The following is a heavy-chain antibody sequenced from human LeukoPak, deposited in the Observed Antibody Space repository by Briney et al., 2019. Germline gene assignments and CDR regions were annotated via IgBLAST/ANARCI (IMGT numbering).Heavy chain of an antibody. V-gene: IGHV1-18*04. Sequence: ASVKVSCKASGYTFTSYGISWERQAPGQGLEWMGWISAYNDNTNYAQKLQGRVTMTTDTSTSTAYMELRSLRSDDTAVYYCARAGWVAAAGFPRYWYFDLWGRGTLVSVSS. CDR3: ARAGWVAAAGFPRYWYFDL. CDR1: GYTFTSYG. D-gene: IGHD6-13*01. J-gene: IGHJ2*01. CDR2: ISAYNDNT.